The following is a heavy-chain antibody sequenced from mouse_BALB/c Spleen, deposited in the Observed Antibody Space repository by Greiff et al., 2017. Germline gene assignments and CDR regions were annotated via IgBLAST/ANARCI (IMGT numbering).Heavy chain of an antibody. CDR2: IDPSDSYT. J-gene: IGHJ2*01. CDR3: TRDGYDKWAFDY. CDR1: GYTFTSYW. Sequence: QVQLKQPGAELVKPGASVKMSCKASGYTFTSYWMHWVKQRPGQGLEWIGVIDPSDSYTSYNQKFKGKATLTVDTSSSTAYMQLRSLTSEDSAVYYRTRDGYDKWAFDYWGQGTTLTVSS. V-gene: IGHV1S127*01. D-gene: IGHD2-14*01.